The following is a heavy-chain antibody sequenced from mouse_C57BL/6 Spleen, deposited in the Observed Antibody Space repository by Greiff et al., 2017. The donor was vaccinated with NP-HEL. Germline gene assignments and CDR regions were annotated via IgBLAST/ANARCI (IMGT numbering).Heavy chain of an antibody. J-gene: IGHJ4*01. D-gene: IGHD2-1*01. Sequence: QVQLKQPGAELVMPGASVKLSCKASGYTFTSYWMHWVKQRPGQGLEWIGEIDPSDSYTNYNQKFKGKSTLTVDKSSSTAYMQLSSLTSEDSAVYYCAREGGGNRNAMDYWGQGTSVTVSS. CDR3: AREGGGNRNAMDY. CDR2: IDPSDSYT. CDR1: GYTFTSYW. V-gene: IGHV1-69*01.